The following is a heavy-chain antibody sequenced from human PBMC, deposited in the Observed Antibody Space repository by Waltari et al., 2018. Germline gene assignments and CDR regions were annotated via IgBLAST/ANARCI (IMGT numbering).Heavy chain of an antibody. CDR1: GGSISSGSYY. CDR3: ATTGARIFGVVIMYAFDI. CDR2: IYTSGST. V-gene: IGHV4-61*09. J-gene: IGHJ3*02. Sequence: QVQLQESGPGLVKPSQTLSLTCTVSGGSISSGSYYWSWIRQPAGKGLEWIGYIYTSGSTNYNPSLKSRVTISVDTSKNQFSLKLSSVTAADTAVYYCATTGARIFGVVIMYAFDIWGQGTMVTVSS. D-gene: IGHD3-3*02.